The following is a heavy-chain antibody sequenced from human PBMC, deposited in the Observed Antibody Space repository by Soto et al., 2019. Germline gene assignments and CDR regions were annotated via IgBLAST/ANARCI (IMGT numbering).Heavy chain of an antibody. D-gene: IGHD5-18*01. V-gene: IGHV3-74*01. CDR2: IKSDGSGT. J-gene: IGHJ4*02. Sequence: EVQLVESGGGLVQLGGSLRLSCEASGFTFRTYWMHWVRQAPGKGLVWVSRIKSDGSGTYYADSVEGRFTISRDNAQNTPYLQMNSLRAEDTAAYSCVRGDGDYHDGNGYLGRHWGQGTLVTVSS. CDR3: VRGDGDYHDGNGYLGRH. CDR1: GFTFRTYW.